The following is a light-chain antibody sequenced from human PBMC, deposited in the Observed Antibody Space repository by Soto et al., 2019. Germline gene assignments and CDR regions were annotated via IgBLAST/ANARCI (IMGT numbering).Light chain of an antibody. Sequence: DIVMTQSPDSLAVSLGERATINCKSSQSVLYSSNNKNYLAWYQQKPGQPPKLLIYWASTRESGVPDRFSGSGSGTDFTLSISTLQAEDVAVSHCQQYFTSPPRFGQGNKVEIK. CDR1: QSVLYSSNNKNY. J-gene: IGKJ1*01. CDR3: QQYFTSPPR. V-gene: IGKV4-1*01. CDR2: WAS.